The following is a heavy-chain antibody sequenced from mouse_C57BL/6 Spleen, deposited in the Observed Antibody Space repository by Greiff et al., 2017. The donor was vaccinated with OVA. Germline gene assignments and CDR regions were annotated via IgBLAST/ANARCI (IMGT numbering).Heavy chain of an antibody. J-gene: IGHJ2*01. CDR1: GFTFSDYG. CDR3: ARPGENYDSDEGYFDY. CDR2: ISSGSSTI. V-gene: IGHV5-17*01. D-gene: IGHD2-4*01. Sequence: EVKLMESGGGLVKPGGSLKLSCAASGFTFSDYGMHWVRQAPEKGLEWVAYISSGSSTIYYADTVKGRFTISRDNAKNTLFLQMTSLRSEDTAMYYCARPGENYDSDEGYFDYWGQGTTLTVSS.